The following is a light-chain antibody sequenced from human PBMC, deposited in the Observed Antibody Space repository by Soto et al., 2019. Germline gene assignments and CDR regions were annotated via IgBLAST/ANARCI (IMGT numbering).Light chain of an antibody. J-gene: IGKJ1*01. Sequence: EIVVTQSPATLSLSLGERATLSCRASQSVSSNLAWYQQKPGQAPRLLIYGASTRATGIPARFSGSGSGTEFTLTISSLQSEDFAVYYCQQYNNWPPTFGQGTKVDIK. CDR2: GAS. CDR3: QQYNNWPPT. CDR1: QSVSSN. V-gene: IGKV3-15*01.